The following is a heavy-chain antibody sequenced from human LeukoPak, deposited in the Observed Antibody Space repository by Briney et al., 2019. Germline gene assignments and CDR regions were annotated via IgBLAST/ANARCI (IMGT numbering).Heavy chain of an antibody. J-gene: IGHJ4*02. CDR2: IRTKANNYAT. Sequence: GGSLKLSCAASGFTFSCSTVHWVRQASGKGLDWVGHIRTKANNYATAYAASVKGRFTISRDDSKNTAYLQMNSLKIEDTAVYYCSRHEALAGDYWGQGTLVTVSS. V-gene: IGHV3-73*01. CDR3: SRHEALAGDY. CDR1: GFTFSCST. D-gene: IGHD6-19*01.